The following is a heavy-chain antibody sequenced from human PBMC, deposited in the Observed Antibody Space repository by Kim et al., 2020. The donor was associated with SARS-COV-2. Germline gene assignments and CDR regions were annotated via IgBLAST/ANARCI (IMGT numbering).Heavy chain of an antibody. CDR3: ARGGGSYHGTLDY. J-gene: IGHJ4*02. D-gene: IGHD3-16*02. CDR1: GFTFSSYW. Sequence: GGSLRLSCAASGFTFSSYWMHWVRQAPGKGLVWVSRTESDGSITTYADSVKGRFTVYRDNAENTLYLQMNSLRGEDTAVYYCARGGGSYHGTLDYWGQGTLATVSP. V-gene: IGHV3-74*01. CDR2: TESDGSIT.